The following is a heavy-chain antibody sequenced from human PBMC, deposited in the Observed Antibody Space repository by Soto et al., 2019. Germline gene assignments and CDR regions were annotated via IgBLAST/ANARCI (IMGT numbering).Heavy chain of an antibody. CDR3: ARPRGIAPAVWYFDL. CDR2: IYYSGIT. J-gene: IGHJ2*01. V-gene: IGHV4-59*08. D-gene: IGHD6-13*01. Sequence: QVQLQESGPGLVKSSETRSLTCTVSGGSISSHYWSWIRQPPGRGLEWIGFIYYSGITDSNPSLKSRVTISLDTSKNQLSLRLSSVTAADTAVYYCARPRGIAPAVWYFDLWGRGTLVTVSS. CDR1: GGSISSHY.